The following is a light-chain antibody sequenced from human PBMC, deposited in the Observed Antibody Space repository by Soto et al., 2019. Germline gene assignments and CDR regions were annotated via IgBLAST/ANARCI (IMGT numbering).Light chain of an antibody. Sequence: DIQMTQSPSTLSASVGDRVTITCRASQSISRSLAWYQQKSGKAPKLLIYDASSLESGVPSRFSGSGFGPEFTLTISGLQPDDFATYYGQQYQSYFLTFGPGTTVYMK. CDR1: QSISRS. CDR3: QQYQSYFLT. CDR2: DAS. J-gene: IGKJ3*01. V-gene: IGKV1-5*01.